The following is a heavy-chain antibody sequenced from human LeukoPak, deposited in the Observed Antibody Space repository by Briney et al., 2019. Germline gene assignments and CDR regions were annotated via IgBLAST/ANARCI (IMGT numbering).Heavy chain of an antibody. CDR1: GGSFSGYY. CDR2: INHSGST. D-gene: IGHD6-19*01. J-gene: IGHJ4*02. CDR3: ARRIAVAVFHYFDY. V-gene: IGHV4-34*01. Sequence: SETLSLTCAVYGGSFSGYYWSWIRQPPGKGLEWIGEINHSGSTNYNPSLKSRVTISVDTSKNQFSLKLSSVTAEDTAVYYCARRIAVAVFHYFDYWGQGTLVTVSS.